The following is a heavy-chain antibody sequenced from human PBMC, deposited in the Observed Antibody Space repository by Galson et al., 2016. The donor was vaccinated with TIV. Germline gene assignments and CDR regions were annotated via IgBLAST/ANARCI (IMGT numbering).Heavy chain of an antibody. J-gene: IGHJ4*02. D-gene: IGHD3-3*01. V-gene: IGHV4-39*07. CDR1: GGSISSRTYY. CDR3: VRGGITVYGVITTKAHFDY. CDR2: FFHSGST. Sequence: CTVSGGSISSRTYYWGWIRQPPGRGLEWIGSFFHSGSTYYNPSLENRVTMSGDTSTQFSLKLTSVTAADTAVYYCVRGGITVYGVITTKAHFDYWGQGTLVTVSS.